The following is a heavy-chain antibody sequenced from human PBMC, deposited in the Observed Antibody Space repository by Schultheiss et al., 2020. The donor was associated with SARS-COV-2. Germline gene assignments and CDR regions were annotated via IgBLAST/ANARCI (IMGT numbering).Heavy chain of an antibody. J-gene: IGHJ6*02. Sequence: GGSLRLSCAASGFTFSSYGMHWVRQAPGKGLEWVAVIWYDGSNKYYADSVKGRFTISRDNAKNSLYLQMNSLRAEDTAVYYCARGVYSPYYYYGMDVWGQGTTVTVSS. CDR1: GFTFSSYG. CDR3: ARGVYSPYYYYGMDV. V-gene: IGHV3-33*01. CDR2: IWYDGSNK. D-gene: IGHD2-21*01.